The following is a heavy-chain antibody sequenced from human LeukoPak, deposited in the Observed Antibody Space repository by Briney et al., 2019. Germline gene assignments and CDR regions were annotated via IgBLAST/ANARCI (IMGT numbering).Heavy chain of an antibody. CDR1: GYTFTSYG. J-gene: IGHJ5*02. CDR3: ARTEKGLGTSPGAS. V-gene: IGHV1-18*01. Sequence: ASVKVSCKASGYTFTSYGISWVRQAPGQGLEWMGWISPYNANRHYAQNLQGRVTLTTDTATSTAYMELRSLTSDDTAVYYCARTEKGLGTSPGASSGQGTLVTVSS. CDR2: ISPYNANR. D-gene: IGHD7-27*01.